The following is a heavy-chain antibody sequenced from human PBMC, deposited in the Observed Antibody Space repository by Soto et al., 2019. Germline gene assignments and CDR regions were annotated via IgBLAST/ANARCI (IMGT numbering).Heavy chain of an antibody. Sequence: GGSLRLSCAASGFTFSSYGMHWVRQAPGKGLEWVAVISYGGSNKYYADSVKGRFTISRDNSKNTLYLQMNSLRAEDTAVYYCAKDRTTVTKIFDYWGQGTLVTVSS. CDR3: AKDRTTVTKIFDY. CDR2: ISYGGSNK. J-gene: IGHJ4*02. CDR1: GFTFSSYG. V-gene: IGHV3-30*18. D-gene: IGHD4-17*01.